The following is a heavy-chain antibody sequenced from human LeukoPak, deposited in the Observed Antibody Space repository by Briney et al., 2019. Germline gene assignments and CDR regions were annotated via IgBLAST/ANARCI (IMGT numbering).Heavy chain of an antibody. CDR2: FYYSGNT. CDR3: ARAIYYYMDV. J-gene: IGHJ6*03. Sequence: SETLSLTCTVSGGSISSSSFSWGWIRQPPGKGLEWIGSFYYSGNTYYNPSLKSRVTISVDTSKNQFSLKLSSVTAADTAVYYCARAIYYYMDVWGKGTTVTISS. V-gene: IGHV4-39*07. CDR1: GGSISSSSFS.